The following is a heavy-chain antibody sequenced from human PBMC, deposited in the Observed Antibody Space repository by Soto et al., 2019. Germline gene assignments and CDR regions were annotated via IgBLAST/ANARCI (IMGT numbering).Heavy chain of an antibody. CDR3: ARDHYYDSSGYYSYFDY. CDR1: GYTFTSYG. J-gene: IGHJ4*02. D-gene: IGHD3-22*01. Sequence: GGLVKVSCKASGYTFTSYGISLVRQAPGQGLEWMGWISAYNGNTNYAQKLQGRVTMTTDTSTSTAYMELRSLRSDDTAVYYCARDHYYDSSGYYSYFDYWGQGTLVTVSS. CDR2: ISAYNGNT. V-gene: IGHV1-18*01.